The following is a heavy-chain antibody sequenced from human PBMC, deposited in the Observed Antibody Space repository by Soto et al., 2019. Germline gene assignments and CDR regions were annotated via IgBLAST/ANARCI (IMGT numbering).Heavy chain of an antibody. V-gene: IGHV3-7*01. Sequence: PGGSLRLSCEASGFTFSSYGMSWVRQAPGKGLEWVANIKQDGSEAYYVDSVKGRFSISRDNSKNSLYLQMNSLRAEDTAVYYCASVDTMVRGVNIVRFFDIWGQGTMVTVSS. CDR3: ASVDTMVRGVNIVRFFDI. CDR2: IKQDGSEA. D-gene: IGHD3-10*01. J-gene: IGHJ3*02. CDR1: GFTFSSYG.